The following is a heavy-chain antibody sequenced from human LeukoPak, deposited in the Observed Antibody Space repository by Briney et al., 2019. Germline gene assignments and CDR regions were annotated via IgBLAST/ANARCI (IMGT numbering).Heavy chain of an antibody. CDR2: INSDVSST. J-gene: IGHJ3*02. CDR3: VRDGGTHAFDI. V-gene: IGHV3-74*01. CDR1: GFTFSSYW. Sequence: PGGSLRLSCAASGFTFSSYWMHWVRQAPGKGLVWVSHINSDVSSTSYADSVKGRFTISRDNAKNTLYLQMNSLRAEDTSVYYCVRDGGTHAFDIWGQGTMVTVSS. D-gene: IGHD4-23*01.